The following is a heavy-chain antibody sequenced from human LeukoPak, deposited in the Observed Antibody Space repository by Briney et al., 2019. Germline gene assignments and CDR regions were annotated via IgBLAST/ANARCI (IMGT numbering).Heavy chain of an antibody. D-gene: IGHD3-3*01. CDR3: AGGKLRFLEWLLSYDAFDI. V-gene: IGHV3-48*03. CDR2: ISSSGYTI. Sequence: PGGSLRLSCAASGFTFSNYEMNWVRQAPGKGLEWVSYISSSGYTIRNADSVKGRFTISRDNAKNSLYLQMNSLRAEDTAVYYCAGGKLRFLEWLLSYDAFDIWGQGTMVTVSS. CDR1: GFTFSNYE. J-gene: IGHJ3*02.